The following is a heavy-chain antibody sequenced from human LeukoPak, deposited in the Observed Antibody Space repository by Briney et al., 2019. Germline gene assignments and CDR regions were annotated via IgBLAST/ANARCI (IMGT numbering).Heavy chain of an antibody. J-gene: IGHJ4*02. CDR3: ARGGRGSGRTYFDY. V-gene: IGHV4-59*01. Sequence: SETLSLTCTVSDDSISTYSWSWIRQPPRKGLQWVGCIYFSGSTHYNPSLKSRVTISVDTSKNQFSLKLNSVTAADTAVYYCARGGRGSGRTYFDYGGQGTLVTVSS. CDR2: IYFSGST. D-gene: IGHD3-10*01. CDR1: DDSISTYS.